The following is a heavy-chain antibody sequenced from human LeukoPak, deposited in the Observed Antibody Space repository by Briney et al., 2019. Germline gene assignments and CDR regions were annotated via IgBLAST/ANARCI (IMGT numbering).Heavy chain of an antibody. J-gene: IGHJ4*02. CDR2: IYFSGST. V-gene: IGHV4-59*12. CDR3: ASEIAGVRDSTSYRHFDY. CDR1: GDSISSYY. D-gene: IGHD6-6*01. Sequence: SETLSLTCTVSGDSISSYYWSWIRQPPGKGLEWIGYIYFSGSTNYNPSLKSRVTISVDTSKNQFSLRLSSMTAADTAVYYCASEIAGVRDSTSYRHFDYWGQGTLVTVSS.